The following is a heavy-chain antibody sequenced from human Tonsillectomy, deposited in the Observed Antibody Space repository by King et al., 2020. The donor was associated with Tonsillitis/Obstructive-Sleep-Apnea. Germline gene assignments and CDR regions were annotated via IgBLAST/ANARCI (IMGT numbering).Heavy chain of an antibody. Sequence: VQLVESGGGVVQPGRSLRLSCAASGFTFSSYAIHWVRQAPGKGLEWVAVISYDGSNKYYADSVKGRFTISRDNSKNTLYLQMNRLRAEDTAVYYCARETGSGVWYPLLDSWGQGPLATVSS. D-gene: IGHD6-19*01. CDR3: ARETGSGVWYPLLDS. V-gene: IGHV3-30*04. CDR2: ISYDGSNK. J-gene: IGHJ4*02. CDR1: GFTFSSYA.